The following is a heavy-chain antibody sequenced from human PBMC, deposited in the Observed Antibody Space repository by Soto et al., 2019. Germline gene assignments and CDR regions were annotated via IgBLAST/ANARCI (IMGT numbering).Heavy chain of an antibody. J-gene: IGHJ5*02. V-gene: IGHV4-38-2*01. CDR2: IYYSGST. D-gene: IGHD1-1*01. CDR3: ARKLERRPFDP. Sequence: SETLSLTCAVSGEYISNGYYWAWIRQPPGEGLEWIGDIYYSGSTYYNPSLKSRITISADTSKNQFSLKLNSVTAADTAVYYCARKLERRPFDPWGQGALVTVSS. CDR1: GEYISNGYY.